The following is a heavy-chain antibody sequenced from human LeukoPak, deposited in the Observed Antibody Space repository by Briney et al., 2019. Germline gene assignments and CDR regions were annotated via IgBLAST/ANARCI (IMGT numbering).Heavy chain of an antibody. Sequence: SETLSLTCTVSGASISSDNHYSSWLRQPAGKGLEWIGRIYSSGSTNYNPSLKSRVTISVDTSKNQFSLKLRSVTAADTAVYYCARVRYSNYESFDYWGQGTLVTVS. D-gene: IGHD4-11*01. V-gene: IGHV4-61*02. CDR1: GASISSDNHY. J-gene: IGHJ4*02. CDR3: ARVRYSNYESFDY. CDR2: IYSSGST.